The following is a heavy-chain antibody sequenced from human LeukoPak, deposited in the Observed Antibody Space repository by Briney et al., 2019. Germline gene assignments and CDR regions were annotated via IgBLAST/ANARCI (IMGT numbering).Heavy chain of an antibody. CDR2: IIPIFGTA. D-gene: IGHD6-19*01. CDR1: GGTFSSYA. V-gene: IGHV1-69*05. CDR3: ARIDSSGWYDFDY. Sequence: GASVKVSCKASGGTFSSYAISWVRQAPGQGLEWMGGIIPIFGTANYAQKFQGRVTITTDESTSTAYMELSSLRSEDTAVYYCARIDSSGWYDFDYWGQGTLVTVSS. J-gene: IGHJ4*02.